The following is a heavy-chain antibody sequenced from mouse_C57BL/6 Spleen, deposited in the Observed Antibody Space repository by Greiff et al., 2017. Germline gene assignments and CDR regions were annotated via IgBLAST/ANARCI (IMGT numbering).Heavy chain of an antibody. CDR1: GFNIKNSY. Sequence: EVQLQQSVAELVRPGASVKLSCTASGFNIKNSYMPWVKQRPEQGLEWIGRIDTANGNTNYAPKFQGKATLTADTSSNTAYLQLSSLTSEDSAIYYCARSGSSYDYFCYWGQGTTLTVSS. CDR2: IDTANGNT. D-gene: IGHD1-1*01. CDR3: ARSGSSYDYFCY. J-gene: IGHJ2*01. V-gene: IGHV14-3*01.